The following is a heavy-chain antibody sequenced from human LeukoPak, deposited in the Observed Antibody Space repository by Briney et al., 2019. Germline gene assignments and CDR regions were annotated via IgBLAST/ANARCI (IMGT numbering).Heavy chain of an antibody. CDR1: GFTFSGSA. Sequence: GGSLKLSCAASGFTFSGSAMRWVRQASGKGLEWVGRIRSKANSYATAYAASVKGRFTISRDDSKNTAYLQMNSLKTEDTAAYYCTWGPDWGQGTLVTVSS. J-gene: IGHJ4*02. D-gene: IGHD7-27*01. CDR2: IRSKANSYAT. CDR3: TWGPD. V-gene: IGHV3-73*01.